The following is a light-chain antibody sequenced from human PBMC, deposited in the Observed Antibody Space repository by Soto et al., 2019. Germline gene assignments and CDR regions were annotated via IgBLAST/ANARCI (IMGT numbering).Light chain of an antibody. CDR3: HQYGTLQYS. J-gene: IGKJ2*01. Sequence: IALTQSPGTLYLSPGERATLSCRASQSVSSNYVAWYQHKPGLAPRLLIHGESIRATGIPDRFSGSGSGTDFHPTISRLEREDCAVYLSHQYGTLQYSFGQGNKLQIK. CDR2: GES. V-gene: IGKV3-20*01. CDR1: QSVSSNY.